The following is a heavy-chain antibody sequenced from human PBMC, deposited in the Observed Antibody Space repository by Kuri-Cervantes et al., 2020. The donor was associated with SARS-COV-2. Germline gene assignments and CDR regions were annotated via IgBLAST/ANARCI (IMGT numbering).Heavy chain of an antibody. J-gene: IGHJ4*02. D-gene: IGHD3-3*01. Sequence: LSLTCAASGFTFSSYSMNWVRQAPGKGLEWVSSISSSSSYIYYADSVKGRFTISRDNAKNSLYLQMNSLRAEDTAVYYCAKGWYYDFWSGNGAFDYWGQGTLVTVSS. V-gene: IGHV3-21*04. CDR3: AKGWYYDFWSGNGAFDY. CDR2: ISSSSSYI. CDR1: GFTFSSYS.